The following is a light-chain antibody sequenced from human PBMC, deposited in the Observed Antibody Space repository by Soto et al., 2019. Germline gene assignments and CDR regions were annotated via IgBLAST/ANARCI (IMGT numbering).Light chain of an antibody. V-gene: IGKV3-11*01. CDR2: DVS. CDR1: QSVGRS. CDR3: QQRTNWPLT. J-gene: IGKJ3*01. Sequence: EIVLTQSPATLSLSPGERATLSCRASQSVGRSLAWYQQKPGQAPRLLIYDVSNRATGIPARFSGSGSGTDFTLTISSLEPEDFAVYHCQQRTNWPLTFGPGTKMDIK.